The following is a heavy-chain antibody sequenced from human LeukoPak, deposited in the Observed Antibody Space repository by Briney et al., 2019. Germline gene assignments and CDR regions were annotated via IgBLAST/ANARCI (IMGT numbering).Heavy chain of an antibody. D-gene: IGHD6-13*01. CDR2: SNDSGGT. V-gene: IGHV4-34*01. J-gene: IGHJ3*02. Sequence: SETLSLTCAVYGGTFSGYYWSWIRQPPGKRLEWVGESNDSGGTNYNPSLKSRVTISADTSKNQFSLKLSSVTAADTAVYYCARDDGFPYSSSLNAFDIWGQGTMVTVSS. CDR3: ARDDGFPYSSSLNAFDI. CDR1: GGTFSGYY.